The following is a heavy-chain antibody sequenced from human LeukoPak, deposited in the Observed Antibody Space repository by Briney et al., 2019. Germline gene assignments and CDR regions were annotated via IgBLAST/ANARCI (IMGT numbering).Heavy chain of an antibody. CDR2: IYISGST. J-gene: IGHJ4*02. V-gene: IGHV4-4*07. D-gene: IGHD6-19*01. Sequence: SETLSLTCTVSCVSISSYYWTSIRQPAGTGLEWIGRIYISGSTNYNPSLKSRATMSVDTSKNQFSLELSSVTAADTAVFYCARDSSGWSYFDYWGQGTLVTVSS. CDR3: ARDSSGWSYFDY. CDR1: CVSISSYY.